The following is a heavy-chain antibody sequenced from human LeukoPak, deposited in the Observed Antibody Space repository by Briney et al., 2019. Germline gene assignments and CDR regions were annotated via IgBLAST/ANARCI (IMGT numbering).Heavy chain of an antibody. CDR1: GGSISKQY. V-gene: IGHV4-4*07. CDR3: ARAGYYYGSGNPIDY. CDR2: IYHSGST. D-gene: IGHD3-10*01. J-gene: IGHJ4*02. Sequence: SETLSLTCTVSGGSISKQYWTWVRQSAGKGLEWIGRIYHSGSTNYNPSLKSRVTISVDKSKNQFPLKLSSVTAADTAVYYCARAGYYYGSGNPIDYWGQGTLVTVSS.